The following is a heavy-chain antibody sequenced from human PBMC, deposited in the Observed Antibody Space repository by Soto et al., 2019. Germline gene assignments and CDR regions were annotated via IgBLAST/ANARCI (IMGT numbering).Heavy chain of an antibody. CDR2: INHSGST. CDR1: GGSFSGYY. D-gene: IGHD6-6*01. V-gene: IGHV4-34*01. J-gene: IGHJ4*02. Sequence: QVQLQQWGAGLLKPSETLSLTCAVYGGSFSGYYWSWIRQPPGKGLEWIGEINHSGSTNYNPSLKSRVTISVDTSKNQFSLKLSSVTAADTAVYYCARGASIAARLGGDYGDYWGQGTLVTVSS. CDR3: ARGASIAARLGGDYGDY.